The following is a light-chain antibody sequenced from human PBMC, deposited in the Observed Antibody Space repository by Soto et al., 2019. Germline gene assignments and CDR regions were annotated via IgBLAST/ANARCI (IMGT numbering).Light chain of an antibody. CDR2: EVN. CDR1: SSDVGGYNF. CDR3: RSYSGNNNLV. V-gene: IGLV2-8*01. Sequence: QSVLTQPPSASGSPGQSVTISCIGTSSDVGGYNFVSWYQKSPGKAPKHMIYEVNKRPSGVPDRFSGSKSDNTASLTVSGLQAEDEADYYCRSYSGNNNLVFGGGTKLTVL. J-gene: IGLJ3*02.